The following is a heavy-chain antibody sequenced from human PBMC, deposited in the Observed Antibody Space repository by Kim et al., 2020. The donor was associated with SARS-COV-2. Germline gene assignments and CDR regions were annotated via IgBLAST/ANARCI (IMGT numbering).Heavy chain of an antibody. D-gene: IGHD1-26*01. V-gene: IGHV1-18*01. J-gene: IGHJ4*02. Sequence: TNYAQKLQGRVTMTTDTSTSTAYMELRSLRSDDTAVYYCARDRWELQFDYWGQGTLVTVSS. CDR3: ARDRWELQFDY. CDR2: T.